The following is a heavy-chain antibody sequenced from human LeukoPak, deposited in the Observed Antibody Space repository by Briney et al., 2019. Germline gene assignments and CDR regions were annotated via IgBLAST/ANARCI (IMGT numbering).Heavy chain of an antibody. CDR1: GFTFSGSA. D-gene: IGHD3-10*01. Sequence: GGSLRLSCAASGFTFSGSAMHWVRQASGKGLEWVGRIRSKANSYATAYAASVKVRFTISRDDSKNTAYLQMNSLKTVDTAVYYCTLPAMVRGVMAGMDVWGKGTTVTVSS. J-gene: IGHJ6*04. V-gene: IGHV3-73*01. CDR2: IRSKANSYAT. CDR3: TLPAMVRGVMAGMDV.